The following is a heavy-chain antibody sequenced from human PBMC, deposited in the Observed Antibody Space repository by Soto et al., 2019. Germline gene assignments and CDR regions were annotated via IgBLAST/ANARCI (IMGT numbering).Heavy chain of an antibody. D-gene: IGHD6-13*01. J-gene: IGHJ6*02. Sequence: SETLSLTCTVSGGSIGTNNYYWVWIRQPPGKGLEYIGSSSYSGSTNYNPSLKSRVTISVDTSKNQFSLKLSSVTAADTAVYYCAREGVSSSWYYYYGLDVWGQGTTVTVSS. CDR3: AREGVSSSWYYYYGLDV. V-gene: IGHV4-39*07. CDR1: GGSIGTNNYY. CDR2: SSYSGST.